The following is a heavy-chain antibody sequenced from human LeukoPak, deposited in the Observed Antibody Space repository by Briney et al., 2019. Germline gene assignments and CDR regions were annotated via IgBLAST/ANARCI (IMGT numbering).Heavy chain of an antibody. V-gene: IGHV3-43D*03. CDR3: AKDIYPREMATKGYFQH. Sequence: GGSLRLSCAASGFTFDDYAMHWVRQAPGKGLEWVSHISWDGGSTYYADSVKGRFTISRDNTKNSLYLQMNSLRAEDTALYYCAKDIYPREMATKGYFQHWGQGTLVTVSS. CDR2: ISWDGGST. D-gene: IGHD5-24*01. J-gene: IGHJ1*01. CDR1: GFTFDDYA.